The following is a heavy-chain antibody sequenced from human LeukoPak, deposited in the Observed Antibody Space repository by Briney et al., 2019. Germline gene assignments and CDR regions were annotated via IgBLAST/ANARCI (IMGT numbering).Heavy chain of an antibody. CDR2: IKQDESEK. V-gene: IGHV3-7*01. D-gene: IGHD3-10*01. CDR1: GFTFSRYW. Sequence: GGSLRPSCAASGFTFSRYWMSWVRQAPGKGLEWVANIKQDESEKHYVDSVKGRFTISRDNAKNSLYLQMNSLRVEDTAVYYCANYYDSGPQGDYWGQGILVIVSS. J-gene: IGHJ4*02. CDR3: ANYYDSGPQGDY.